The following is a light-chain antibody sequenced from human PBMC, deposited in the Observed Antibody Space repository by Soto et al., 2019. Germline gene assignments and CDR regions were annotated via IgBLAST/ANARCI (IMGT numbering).Light chain of an antibody. Sequence: DIQMTQSPSSLSASVGDRVTITCRASQSISNYLNWYQQKPGKAPKLLIYAASSLQSGVPSRFSGSGSGTDFTLTINSLQPEDFATYYCQQSYSTLWTFGQGTKVEIK. J-gene: IGKJ1*01. CDR3: QQSYSTLWT. V-gene: IGKV1-39*01. CDR1: QSISNY. CDR2: AAS.